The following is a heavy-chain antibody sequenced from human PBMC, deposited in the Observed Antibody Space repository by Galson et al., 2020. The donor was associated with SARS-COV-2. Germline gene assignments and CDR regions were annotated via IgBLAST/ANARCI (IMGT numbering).Heavy chain of an antibody. V-gene: IGHV6-1*01. D-gene: IGHD3-22*01. CDR2: TYYRPKDRSRDRPKWYN. CDR3: ARGRVDSRGYYRSPDYGMDV. J-gene: IGHJ6*02. CDR1: GHSVSSDSAA. Sequence: PSQTLSLTSAIPGHSVSSDSAAWSWIRQSPSGGLQWRGRTYYRPKDRSRDRPKWYNDYADSVQSRITINADISKNQFSLQLTSVTPEDTAVYYCARGRVDSRGYYRSPDYGMDVWGQGTTVTVSS.